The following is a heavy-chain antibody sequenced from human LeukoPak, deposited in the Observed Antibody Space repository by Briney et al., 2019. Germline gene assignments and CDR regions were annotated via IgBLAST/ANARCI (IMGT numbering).Heavy chain of an antibody. CDR3: ARDAYYDFWSGDRDYYYMDV. J-gene: IGHJ6*03. D-gene: IGHD3-3*01. V-gene: IGHV1-2*02. CDR2: INPNSGGT. CDR1: GYTFTGYY. Sequence: GASVKVSCKASGYTFTGYYMHWVRQSPGQGLEWMGRINPNSGGTNYAQKFQGRVTMTRDTSISTAYMELSRLRSDDTAVYYCARDAYYDFWSGDRDYYYMDVWGKGTTVTVSS.